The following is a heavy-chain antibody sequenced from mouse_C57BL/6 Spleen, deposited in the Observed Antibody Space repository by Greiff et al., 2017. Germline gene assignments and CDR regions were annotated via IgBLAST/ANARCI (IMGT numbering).Heavy chain of an antibody. CDR3: ARDGSEGFAY. V-gene: IGHV3-1*01. CDR1: GYSITSGYD. D-gene: IGHD1-1*01. J-gene: IGHJ3*01. CDR2: ISYSGST. Sequence: VQLKESGPGMVKPSQSLSLTCTVTGYSITSGYDWHWIRHFPGNKLEWMGYISYSGSTNYNPSLKSRISITHDTSKNHFFLKLNSVTTEDTATYYCARDGSEGFAYWGQGTLVTVSA.